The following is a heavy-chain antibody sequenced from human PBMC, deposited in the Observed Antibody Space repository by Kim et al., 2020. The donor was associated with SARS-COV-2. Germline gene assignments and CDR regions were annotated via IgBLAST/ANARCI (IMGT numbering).Heavy chain of an antibody. D-gene: IGHD1-26*01. V-gene: IGHV4-59*01. Sequence: SETLSLTCTVSGGSISSYYWSWIRQPPGKGLEWIGYIYYSGSTNYNPSLKSRVTISVDTSKNQFSLKLSSVTAADTAVYYCARAGGSYDWDFDYWGQGTLVTVSS. J-gene: IGHJ4*02. CDR3: ARAGGSYDWDFDY. CDR2: IYYSGST. CDR1: GGSISSYY.